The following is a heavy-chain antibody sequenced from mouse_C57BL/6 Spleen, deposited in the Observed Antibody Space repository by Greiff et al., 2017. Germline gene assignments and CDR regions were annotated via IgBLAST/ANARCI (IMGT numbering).Heavy chain of an antibody. V-gene: IGHV1-82*01. Sequence: QVQLQQSGPELVKPGASVKISCKASGYAFSSSWMNWVKQRPGKGLEWIGRIYPGDGDTNYNGKFKGKATLTADKSPSTAYMQLSSLTSEDSAVYFCARLGGYFDVWGTGTTVTVSS. CDR3: ARLGGYFDV. D-gene: IGHD3-3*01. J-gene: IGHJ1*03. CDR2: IYPGDGDT. CDR1: GYAFSSSW.